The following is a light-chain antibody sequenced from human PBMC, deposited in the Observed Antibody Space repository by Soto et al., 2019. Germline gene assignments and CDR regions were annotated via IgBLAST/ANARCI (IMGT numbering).Light chain of an antibody. J-gene: IGKJ2*02. CDR2: LGS. CDR3: MQTLQTPRT. Sequence: DIVMTQSPLSLPVTPGEPASISCRSSQSLLHSNGYKYLDWYLQKPGQSPQLLIYLGSNRASGVPDRFSGTGSGTDFTLKISRVEAEDVGVYYCMQTLQTPRTFGRGTKLEIK. CDR1: QSLLHSNGYKY. V-gene: IGKV2-28*01.